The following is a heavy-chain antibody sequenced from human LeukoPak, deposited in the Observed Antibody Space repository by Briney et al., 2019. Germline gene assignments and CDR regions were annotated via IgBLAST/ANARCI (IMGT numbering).Heavy chain of an antibody. D-gene: IGHD3-10*01. CDR2: ISGSGGST. V-gene: IGHV3-23*01. CDR3: AKDPGNTMVRGVIVDY. Sequence: GGSLRLSCAASGFTFSSYAMSWVRQAPGKGLEWVSAISGSGGSTYYADSVKGRFTISRDNFKNTLYLQMNSLRAEDTAVYYCAKDPGNTMVRGVIVDYWGQGTLVTVSS. J-gene: IGHJ4*02. CDR1: GFTFSSYA.